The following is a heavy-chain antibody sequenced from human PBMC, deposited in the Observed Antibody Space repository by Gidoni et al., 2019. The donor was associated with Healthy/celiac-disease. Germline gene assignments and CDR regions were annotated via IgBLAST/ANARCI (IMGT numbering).Heavy chain of an antibody. D-gene: IGHD5-18*01. J-gene: IGHJ6*04. CDR2: IYYSGST. CDR3: ARFGYSYALSYYYYGMDV. Sequence: QVQLQESGPGLVKPSETLSLTCTVSGGSISRYYWSWIRQPQGKGLDWIGYIYYSGSTNYNPSLKSRGTISVDTSKNQFSMKLSSVTAADTAVYYCARFGYSYALSYYYYGMDVWGKGTTVTVSS. CDR1: GGSISRYY. V-gene: IGHV4-59*01.